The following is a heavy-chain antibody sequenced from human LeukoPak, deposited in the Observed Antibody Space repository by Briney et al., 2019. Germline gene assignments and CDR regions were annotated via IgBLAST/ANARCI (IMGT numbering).Heavy chain of an antibody. J-gene: IGHJ4*02. Sequence: AGGSLRLSCEASGFTFRSYWMHWVRQAPGKGLVWVSRINGDGSSTSYADSVKGRFTISRDNAKNTLYLQMNSLRAEDSAVYYRASAYYHYYFDYWGQGTLVTVSS. CDR2: INGDGSST. D-gene: IGHD3-16*01. CDR1: GFTFRSYW. V-gene: IGHV3-74*01. CDR3: ASAYYHYYFDY.